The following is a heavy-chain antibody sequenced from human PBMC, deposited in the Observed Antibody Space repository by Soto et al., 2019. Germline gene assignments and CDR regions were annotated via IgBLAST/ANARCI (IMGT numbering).Heavy chain of an antibody. D-gene: IGHD5-12*01. CDR1: GFTFSNAW. V-gene: IGHV3-15*01. CDR3: ARDQGGYDTADAFDI. Sequence: EVQLVESGGGLVKPGGSLRLSCAASGFTFSNAWMSWVRQAPGKGLEWVGRIKSKTDGGTTDYAAPVKGRFTISRDDSKNTLYLQMNSLKTEDTAVYYCARDQGGYDTADAFDIWGQGTMVTVSS. J-gene: IGHJ3*02. CDR2: IKSKTDGGTT.